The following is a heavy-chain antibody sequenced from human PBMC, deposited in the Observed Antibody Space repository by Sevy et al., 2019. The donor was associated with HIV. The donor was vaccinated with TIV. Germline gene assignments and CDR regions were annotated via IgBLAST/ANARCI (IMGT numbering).Heavy chain of an antibody. D-gene: IGHD3-10*01. Sequence: GGSLSLSCAASGFTFSSYSMNWVRQAPGKGLEWVSSIRSSSSYIYYADSVKGRFTISRDNAKNSLYLQMNSLRAEDTAVYYCASPYGSGRKNYYYYGMDVWGQGTTVTVSS. J-gene: IGHJ6*02. CDR2: IRSSSSYI. CDR1: GFTFSSYS. CDR3: ASPYGSGRKNYYYYGMDV. V-gene: IGHV3-21*01.